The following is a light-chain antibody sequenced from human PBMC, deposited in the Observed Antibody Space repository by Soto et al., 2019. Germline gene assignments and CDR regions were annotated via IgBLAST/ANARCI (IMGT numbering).Light chain of an antibody. V-gene: IGKV4-1*01. CDR1: QSVLYSSNNKNY. J-gene: IGKJ1*01. CDR2: WAS. CDR3: QQYYSTPPT. Sequence: DIVITHSPDSLAVSLGERATINCNSSQSVLYSSNNKNYLAWYQQKPGQPPKLLIYWASTRESGVPDRFSGSGSGTDFTLTISSLQAEDVAVYYCQQYYSTPPTFGQGTKVDIK.